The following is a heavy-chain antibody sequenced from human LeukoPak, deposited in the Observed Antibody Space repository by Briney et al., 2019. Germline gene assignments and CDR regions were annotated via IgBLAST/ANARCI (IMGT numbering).Heavy chain of an antibody. CDR3: SKVFYRDAVDY. Sequence: GGSLRLSCVASEFTFSSYSMTWVRQGPERGLEWVSGISGGGDITYYADSVKGRFTISRDNSKNTLYLQMNSLRAEDTALYYCSKVFYRDAVDYWGQGTLVTVSS. CDR1: EFTFSSYS. V-gene: IGHV3-23*01. D-gene: IGHD2/OR15-2a*01. J-gene: IGHJ4*02. CDR2: ISGGGDIT.